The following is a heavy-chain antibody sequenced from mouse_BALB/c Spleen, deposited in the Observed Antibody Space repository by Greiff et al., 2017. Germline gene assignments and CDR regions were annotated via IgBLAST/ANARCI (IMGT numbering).Heavy chain of an antibody. CDR3: ARYGPFDY. Sequence: EVNVVESGGGLVKPGGSLKLSCAASGFTFSSYAMSWVRQTPEKRLEWVASISSGGSTYYPDSVKGRFTISRDNARNILYLQMSSLRSEDTAMYYCARYGPFDYWGQGTTLTVSS. CDR2: ISSGGST. CDR1: GFTFSSYA. J-gene: IGHJ2*01. V-gene: IGHV5-6-5*01. D-gene: IGHD1-1*02.